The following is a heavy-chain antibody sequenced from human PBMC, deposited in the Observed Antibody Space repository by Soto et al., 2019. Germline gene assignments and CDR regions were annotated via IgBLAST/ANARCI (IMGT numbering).Heavy chain of an antibody. CDR2: ISSSSSTI. CDR3: ARVAKTSYGMDV. D-gene: IGHD5-12*01. J-gene: IGHJ6*02. V-gene: IGHV3-48*04. CDR1: GFTFSSYS. Sequence: GGSLRLSCAASGFTFSSYSMNWVRQAPGKGLEWVSYISSSSSTIYYADSVKGRFTISRDNAKNSLYLQMNSLRAEDTAVYYSARVAKTSYGMDVWGQGTKVTVSS.